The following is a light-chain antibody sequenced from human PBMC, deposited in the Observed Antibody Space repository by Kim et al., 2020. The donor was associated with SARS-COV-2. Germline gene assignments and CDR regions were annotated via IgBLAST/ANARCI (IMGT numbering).Light chain of an antibody. CDR2: QGT. V-gene: IGLV3-1*01. J-gene: IGLJ2*01. Sequence: VSPGQTASITCSGDKLGDKYACWYQQKPGQSPVLVIYQGTKRPSGIPERFSGSNSGITATLTISGTQAMDEADYYCQAWDSSTVVFGGGTQLTVL. CDR1: KLGDKY. CDR3: QAWDSSTVV.